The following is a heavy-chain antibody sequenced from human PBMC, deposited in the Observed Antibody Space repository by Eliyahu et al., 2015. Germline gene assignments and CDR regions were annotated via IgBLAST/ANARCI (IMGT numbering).Heavy chain of an antibody. CDR1: GFTFEXYT. Sequence: EVQLXESGGVAVQPGESLXLSCXXSGFTFEXYTMHWVRQAPGKGLEWVSLISWDGGYANYAGSVQGRFTISRDNKKDSLFLQMNNLTTQDTAIYFCAKSEHGALDYWGQGTLVTVSS. J-gene: IGHJ4*02. D-gene: IGHD4/OR15-4a*01. CDR3: AKSEHGALDY. V-gene: IGHV3-43*01. CDR2: ISWDGGYA.